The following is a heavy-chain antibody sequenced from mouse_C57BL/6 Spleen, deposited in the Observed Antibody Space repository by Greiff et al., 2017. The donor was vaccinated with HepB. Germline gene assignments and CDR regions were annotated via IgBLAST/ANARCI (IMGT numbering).Heavy chain of an antibody. J-gene: IGHJ2*01. CDR3: ARRSVDGYTDY. Sequence: VQLQQPGAELVMPGASVKLSCKASGYTFTSYWMHWVKQRPGQGLEWMGEIDPSDSYTNYNQKFKGKSTLTVDKSSSTAYMHLSSLTSEDSAVYYCARRSVDGYTDYWGQGTTLTVSS. CDR1: GYTFTSYW. CDR2: IDPSDSYT. V-gene: IGHV1-69*01. D-gene: IGHD2-3*01.